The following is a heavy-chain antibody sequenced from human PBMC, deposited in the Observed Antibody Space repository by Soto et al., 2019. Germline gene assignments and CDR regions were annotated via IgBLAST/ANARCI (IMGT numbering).Heavy chain of an antibody. Sequence: EVQLVESGGGLVQPGGSLRLSCAASGFTVGNNYMNWVRQAPGKGLEWVSVIYSGGRTDYADSVKGRFTISRDSSKNTLFLQMNSLRAEHTAIYYCAARAVAAPRWGQGTLVTVSS. CDR3: AARAVAAPR. CDR2: IYSGGRT. CDR1: GFTVGNNY. V-gene: IGHV3-66*01. D-gene: IGHD6-19*01. J-gene: IGHJ4*02.